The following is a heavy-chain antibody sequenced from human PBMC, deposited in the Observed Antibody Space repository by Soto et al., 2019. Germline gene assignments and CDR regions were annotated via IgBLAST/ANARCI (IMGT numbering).Heavy chain of an antibody. CDR3: ASSPSYGDYDGAFDI. Sequence: SETLSLTXTVSGGSISSSSYYWGWIRQPPGKGLEWIGSIYYSGSTYYNPSLKSRVTISVDTSKNQFSLKLSSVTAADTAVYYCASSPSYGDYDGAFDIWGQGTMVTVSS. V-gene: IGHV4-39*01. D-gene: IGHD4-17*01. J-gene: IGHJ3*02. CDR2: IYYSGST. CDR1: GGSISSSSYY.